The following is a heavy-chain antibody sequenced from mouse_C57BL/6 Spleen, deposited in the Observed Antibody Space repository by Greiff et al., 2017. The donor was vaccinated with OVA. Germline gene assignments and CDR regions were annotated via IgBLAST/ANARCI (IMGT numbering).Heavy chain of an antibody. CDR2: IHPNSGST. Sequence: QVQLQQPGAELVKPGASVKLSCKASGYTFTSYWMHWVKQRPGQGLEWIGMIHPNSGSTNYNEKFKSKATLTVDKSSSTAYMQLSSLTSEDSAGYYCARSRIYYYGSSYEDYAMDYWGQGTSVTVSS. CDR1: GYTFTSYW. D-gene: IGHD1-1*01. V-gene: IGHV1-64*01. CDR3: ARSRIYYYGSSYEDYAMDY. J-gene: IGHJ4*01.